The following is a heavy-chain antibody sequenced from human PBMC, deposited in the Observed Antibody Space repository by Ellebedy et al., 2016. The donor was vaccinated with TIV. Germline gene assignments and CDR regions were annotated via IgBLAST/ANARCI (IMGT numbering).Heavy chain of an antibody. CDR3: AGWLLGNYYYYYGMDV. CDR2: IYYSGST. J-gene: IGHJ6*02. CDR1: GGSVSSGSYY. V-gene: IGHV4-61*01. Sequence: SETLSLXXTVSGGSVSSGSYYWSWIRQPPGKGLEWIGYIYYSGSTNYNPSLKSRVTISVDTSKNQFSLKLSSVTAADTAVYYCAGWLLGNYYYYYGMDVWGQGTTVTVSS. D-gene: IGHD4-23*01.